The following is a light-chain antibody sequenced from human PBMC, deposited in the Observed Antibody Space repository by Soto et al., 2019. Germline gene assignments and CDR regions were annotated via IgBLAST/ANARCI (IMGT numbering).Light chain of an antibody. CDR3: CSYAGRYTYV. J-gene: IGLJ1*01. CDR1: TSDVGGYNY. V-gene: IGLV2-11*01. Sequence: VLTQPRSVAGSPGQSVTISCTGATSDVGGYNYVSWYQQQPGKAPKLMIYDVSKRPSGVPDRFSGSKSGNTDSLTISGLQTEDEADSYCCSYAGRYTYVFGTGTKVTAL. CDR2: DVS.